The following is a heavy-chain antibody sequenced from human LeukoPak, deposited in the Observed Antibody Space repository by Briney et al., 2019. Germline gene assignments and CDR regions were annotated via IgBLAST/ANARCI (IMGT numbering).Heavy chain of an antibody. CDR2: ISSSGSTI. V-gene: IGHV3-11*01. Sequence: GGSLRLSCAASGFTFSDYYMSWIRQAPGKGLEWVSYISSSGSTIYYADSVKGRFTISRDNAKNSVYLQMNSLRAEDTAVYYCARDRIDYGDYQDAFDIWGQGTMVTVSS. D-gene: IGHD4-17*01. CDR1: GFTFSDYY. J-gene: IGHJ3*02. CDR3: ARDRIDYGDYQDAFDI.